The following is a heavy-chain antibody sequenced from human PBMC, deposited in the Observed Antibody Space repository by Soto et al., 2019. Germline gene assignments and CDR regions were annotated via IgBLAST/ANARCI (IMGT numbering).Heavy chain of an antibody. CDR1: GYTFTSYG. CDR3: ARSIAAAVDFDY. V-gene: IGHV1-18*01. CDR2: ISAYKGNT. D-gene: IGHD6-13*01. Sequence: QVQLVQSGVKVKKPGASVRVSCKASGYTFTSYGISWVRQAPGQGLEWMGWISAYKGNTNYAQKLQGRVTMTTDTSTSRAYMELRSLRSDDTAVYYCARSIAAAVDFDYWGQGTLVTVSS. J-gene: IGHJ4*02.